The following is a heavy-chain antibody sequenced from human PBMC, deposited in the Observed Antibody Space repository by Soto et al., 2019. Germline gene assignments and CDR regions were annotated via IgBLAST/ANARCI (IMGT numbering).Heavy chain of an antibody. CDR3: ARDSSYYGGNLGAFDI. CDR1: GYTFTGYY. V-gene: IGHV1-2*04. J-gene: IGHJ3*02. Sequence: ASVKVSCKASGYTFTGYYMHWVRQAPGQGLEWMGWINPNSGGTNYAQKFQGWVTMTRDTSISTAYMELSRLRSDDTAVYYCARDSSYYGGNLGAFDIWGQGTMVTVSS. D-gene: IGHD4-17*01. CDR2: INPNSGGT.